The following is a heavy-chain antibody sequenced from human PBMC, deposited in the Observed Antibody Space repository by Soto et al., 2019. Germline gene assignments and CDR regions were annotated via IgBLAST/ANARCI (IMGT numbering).Heavy chain of an antibody. D-gene: IGHD4-17*01. CDR3: ARVNLDYVTGMDV. Sequence: QVQLQESGPGLVKPSQTLSLTCTVSGGPITNYWSWIRQHPGKGLEWIGYIYDSGSTYYNPSLKSRVTMAIDTSKNQLSLKLTSVTAADTAVYYCARVNLDYVTGMDVWGQGTTVTVSS. CDR2: IYDSGST. V-gene: IGHV4-31*03. J-gene: IGHJ6*02. CDR1: GGPITNY.